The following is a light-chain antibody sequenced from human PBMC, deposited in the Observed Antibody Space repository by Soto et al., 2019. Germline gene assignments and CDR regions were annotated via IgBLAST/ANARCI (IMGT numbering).Light chain of an antibody. V-gene: IGKV1-5*01. CDR1: QSINNL. CDR3: QQYNSYPST. Sequence: IQMTQSPSTLSASVGDRVTITCRASQSINNLLAWYQQKPGKAPKFLIYDVSTLESGVPSRFSGSGSGTEFTLTITSLQPDDFATYYCQQYNSYPSTFGQGTKVDIK. CDR2: DVS. J-gene: IGKJ1*01.